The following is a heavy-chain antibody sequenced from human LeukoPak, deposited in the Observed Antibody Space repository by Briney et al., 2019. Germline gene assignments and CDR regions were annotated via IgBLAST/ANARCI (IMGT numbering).Heavy chain of an antibody. Sequence: ASVKVSCEASGYTFTGYYMYWVRQAPGQGLGWMGWINPDSGGTNYAQNFQGRVTMTRDTSISTAYMELSRLRSDDTAVYYCATPNRYCSSTSCYRDYYGMDVWGQGTTVTVSS. D-gene: IGHD2-2*01. CDR3: ATPNRYCSSTSCYRDYYGMDV. V-gene: IGHV1-2*02. CDR2: INPDSGGT. J-gene: IGHJ6*02. CDR1: GYTFTGYY.